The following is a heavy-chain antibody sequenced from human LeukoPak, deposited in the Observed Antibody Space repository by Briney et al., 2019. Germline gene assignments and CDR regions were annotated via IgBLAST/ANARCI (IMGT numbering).Heavy chain of an antibody. D-gene: IGHD2-15*01. J-gene: IGHJ4*02. CDR2: INWDGGST. Sequence: GGSLRLSCAASGFTSYDYTMHWVRQAPGKGLEWVSLINWDGGSTYYADSVQGRFTISRDNSKNSLYLQMNSLRSEDTALYYCAKSGSGDPPDSWGQGTLVTVSS. V-gene: IGHV3-43*01. CDR1: GFTSYDYT. CDR3: AKSGSGDPPDS.